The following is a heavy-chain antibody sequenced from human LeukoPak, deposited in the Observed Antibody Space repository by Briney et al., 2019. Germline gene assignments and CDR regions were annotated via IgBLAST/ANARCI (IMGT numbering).Heavy chain of an antibody. CDR2: INHSGGT. V-gene: IGHV4-34*01. D-gene: IGHD6-13*01. J-gene: IGHJ6*02. CDR3: ASYSSSWYNYYYYYGMDV. Sequence: SETLSLTCAVYGGSFSGYYWSWIRQPPGKGLEWIGEINHSGGTNYNPSLKSRVTISVDTSKNQFSLKLSSVTAADTAVYYCASYSSSWYNYYYYYGMDVWGQGTTVTVSS. CDR1: GGSFSGYY.